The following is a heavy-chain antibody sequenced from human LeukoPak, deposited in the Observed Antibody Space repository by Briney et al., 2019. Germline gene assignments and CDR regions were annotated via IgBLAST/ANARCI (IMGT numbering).Heavy chain of an antibody. CDR2: ISGSGGTT. Sequence: GGSLRLSCAAYGFTFNTYAMSWVRQAQGKGLEWVSVISGSGGTTYYADSVKGRFTISRDSSKNTLYLQMNSLRADDTAVYYCAKANWGGDYYFYYGLDVWGQGTTVTVSS. D-gene: IGHD7-27*01. CDR1: GFTFNTYA. CDR3: AKANWGGDYYFYYGLDV. J-gene: IGHJ6*02. V-gene: IGHV3-23*01.